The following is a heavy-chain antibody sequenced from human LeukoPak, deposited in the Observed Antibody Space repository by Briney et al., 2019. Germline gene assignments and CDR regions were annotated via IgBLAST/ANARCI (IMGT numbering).Heavy chain of an antibody. Sequence: PSETLSLTCTVSGGSISSSSYYWGWIRQPPGKGLEWIGSIYYSGSTYYSPSLKSRVTISVDTSKNQFSLKLSSVTAADTAVYYCARLRSADYSNHRGNFDYWGQGTLVTVSS. D-gene: IGHD4-11*01. V-gene: IGHV4-39*01. CDR2: IYYSGST. CDR1: GGSISSSSYY. J-gene: IGHJ4*02. CDR3: ARLRSADYSNHRGNFDY.